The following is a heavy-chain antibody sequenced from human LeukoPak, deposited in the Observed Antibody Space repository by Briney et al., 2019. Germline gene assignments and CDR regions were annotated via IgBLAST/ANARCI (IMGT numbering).Heavy chain of an antibody. Sequence: XSVKVSCKASGYTFTSNYIHWVRQAPGQGLEWMGMIYPRDGSTSYAQKFQGRVTVTRDTSTSTVHMELSGLRSEDTAVYYCARDQEGFDYWGQGTLVTVSS. J-gene: IGHJ4*02. CDR3: ARDQEGFDY. CDR1: GYTFTSNY. V-gene: IGHV1-46*01. CDR2: IYPRDGST.